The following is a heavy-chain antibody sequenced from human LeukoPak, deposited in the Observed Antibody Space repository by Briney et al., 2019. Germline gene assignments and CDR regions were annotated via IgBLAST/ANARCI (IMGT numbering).Heavy chain of an antibody. D-gene: IGHD3-22*01. CDR3: AREFSHYYDSSGYRW. V-gene: IGHV3-21*01. J-gene: IGHJ4*02. CDR1: GFTFSSYS. CDR2: ISSSSSYI. Sequence: GGSLRLSCAASGFTFSSYSMNWVRQAPGKGLEWVTSISSSSSYIYYADSVKGRFTISRDNAKNSLYLQMNSLRAEDTAVYYCAREFSHYYDSSGYRWWGQGTLVTVSS.